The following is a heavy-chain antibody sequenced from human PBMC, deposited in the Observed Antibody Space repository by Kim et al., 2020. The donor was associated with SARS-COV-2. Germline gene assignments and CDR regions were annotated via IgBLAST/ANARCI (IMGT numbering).Heavy chain of an antibody. CDR1: GGSISSSSYY. J-gene: IGHJ5*02. CDR3: ARGSGSYLYNCFDP. CDR2: IYYSGST. D-gene: IGHD1-26*01. V-gene: IGHV4-39*07. Sequence: SETLSLTCTVSGGSISSSSYYWGWIRQPPGKGLEWIGSIYYSGSTYYNPSLKSRVTISVDTSKNQFSLKLSSVTAADTAVYYCARGSGSYLYNCFDPWGQGTLVTVSS.